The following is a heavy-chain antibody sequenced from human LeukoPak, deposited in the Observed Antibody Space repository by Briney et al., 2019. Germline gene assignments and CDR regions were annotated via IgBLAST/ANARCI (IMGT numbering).Heavy chain of an antibody. V-gene: IGHV3-23*01. CDR2: ISGSGGST. CDR3: AKRRAMTTTHFYYMDV. CDR1: GFTFSSYA. J-gene: IGHJ6*03. Sequence: GGSLRLSCAASGFTFSSYAMSWVRQAPGKGLEWVSAISGSGGSTYYADSVKGRFTISRDNSKNTLYLQMNSLRAEDTAVYYCAKRRAMTTTHFYYMDVWGKGTTVTVSS. D-gene: IGHD4-11*01.